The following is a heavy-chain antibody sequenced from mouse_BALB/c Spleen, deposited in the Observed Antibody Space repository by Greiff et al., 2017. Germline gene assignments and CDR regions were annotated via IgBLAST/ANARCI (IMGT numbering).Heavy chain of an antibody. J-gene: IGHJ4*01. CDR2: INPDSSTI. Sequence: EVKLMESGGGLVQPGGSLKLSCAASGFDFSRYWMSWVRQAPGKGLEWIGEINPDSSTINYTPSLKDKFIISRDNAKNTLYLQMSKVRSEDTALYYCARYDYGGLYAMDYWGQGTSVTVSS. CDR1: GFDFSRYW. CDR3: ARYDYGGLYAMDY. V-gene: IGHV4-1*02. D-gene: IGHD2-4*01.